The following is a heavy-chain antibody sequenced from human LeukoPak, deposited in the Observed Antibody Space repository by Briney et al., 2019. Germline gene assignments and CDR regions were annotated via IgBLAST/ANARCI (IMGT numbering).Heavy chain of an antibody. CDR1: RGTISGDY. Sequence: PSETLSLTSTVSRGTISGDYWAWIRQPPGKGREWIGSIYYTGSTSYNPSLKSGVTISLDTSKNQFSLKLNSVTAADTAVYYCVRRRRHVGPDYWGEGTMVTVSS. CDR2: IYYTGST. D-gene: IGHD3-10*02. J-gene: IGHJ4*02. CDR3: VRRRRHVGPDY. V-gene: IGHV4-39*01.